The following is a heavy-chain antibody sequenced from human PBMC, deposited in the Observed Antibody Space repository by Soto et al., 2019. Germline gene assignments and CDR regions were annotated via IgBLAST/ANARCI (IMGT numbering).Heavy chain of an antibody. CDR1: GFTVRSNY. V-gene: IGHV3-53*01. Sequence: GGSLRLSFAASGFTVRSNYMSWVRQAPGKGLEWVSVIYSGGSTYYADSVKGRFTISRDNSKNTLYLQMNSLRAEDTAVYYCARERVVVVAAFYYYYGMDVWGQGT. D-gene: IGHD2-15*01. CDR3: ARERVVVVAAFYYYYGMDV. CDR2: IYSGGST. J-gene: IGHJ6*02.